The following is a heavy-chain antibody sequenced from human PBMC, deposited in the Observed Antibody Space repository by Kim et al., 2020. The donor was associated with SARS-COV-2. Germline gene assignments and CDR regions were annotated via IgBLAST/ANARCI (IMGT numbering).Heavy chain of an antibody. CDR2: IYPGDSDT. CDR3: ARRGLIETRDSYYLDY. J-gene: IGHJ4*02. D-gene: IGHD3-22*01. Sequence: GESLKISCKGSGYRFINYWIGWVRQMPGKGLEWMGIIYPGDSDTRYSPSFQGQVTISADKSISAAYLQWSSLKASDTAMYYCARRGLIETRDSYYLDYWGRGTLVTVSS. CDR1: GYRFINYW. V-gene: IGHV5-51*01.